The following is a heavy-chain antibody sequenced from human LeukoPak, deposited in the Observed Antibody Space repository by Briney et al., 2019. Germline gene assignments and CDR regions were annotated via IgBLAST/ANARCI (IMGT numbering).Heavy chain of an antibody. CDR2: IYSGGST. V-gene: IGHV3-66*01. CDR1: GFTVSSNY. Sequence: PGGSLRLSCAASGFTVSSNYMSWVRQAPGKGLEWVSVIYSGGSTYYADSVKGRFTISRDNSKNTLYLQMNSLRAEDTAVYCCAREGTYSSSSNFDYWGQGTLVTVSS. CDR3: AREGTYSSSSNFDY. J-gene: IGHJ4*02. D-gene: IGHD6-13*01.